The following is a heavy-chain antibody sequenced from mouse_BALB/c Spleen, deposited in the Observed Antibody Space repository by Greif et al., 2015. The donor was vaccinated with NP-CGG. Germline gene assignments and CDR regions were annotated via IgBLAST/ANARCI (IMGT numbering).Heavy chain of an antibody. V-gene: IGHV1S81*02. CDR2: INPSNGGT. J-gene: IGHJ4*01. D-gene: IGHD2-4*01. Sequence: VQLQQSGAELVKPGASVKLSCKASGYTFTSYYMYWVKQRPGQGLEWIGGINPSNGGTNFNEKFKSKATLTVDKSSSTAYMQLSSLTSEDSAVYYCTRSTMIAMDYWGQGTSVTVSS. CDR1: GYTFTSYY. CDR3: TRSTMIAMDY.